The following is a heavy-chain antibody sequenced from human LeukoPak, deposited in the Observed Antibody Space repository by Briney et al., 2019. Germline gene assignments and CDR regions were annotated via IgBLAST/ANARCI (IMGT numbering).Heavy chain of an antibody. CDR1: GDSISSSSHY. V-gene: IGHV4-39*07. CDR2: IYYSGRT. CDR3: ARTPTYYDFWSGHSNYYYYMDV. J-gene: IGHJ6*03. Sequence: SETLSLTCSVSGDSISSSSHYWGWIRQPPGKGLEWIGSIYYSGRTHYNSSLKSRVTISVDTSKNQFSLKLNSVTAADTAVYYCARTPTYYDFWSGHSNYYYYMDVWGKGTTVTVSS. D-gene: IGHD3-3*01.